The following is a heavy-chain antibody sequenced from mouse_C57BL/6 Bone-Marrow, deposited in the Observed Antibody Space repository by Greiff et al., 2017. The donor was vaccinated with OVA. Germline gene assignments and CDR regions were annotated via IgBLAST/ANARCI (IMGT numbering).Heavy chain of an antibody. CDR2: IDPETGGT. V-gene: IGHV1-15*01. CDR3: TPPNY. Sequence: QVQLKESGAELVRPGASVTLSCKASGYTFTDYEMHWVKQTPVHGLEWIGAIDPETGGTAYNQKFKGKAILTADKSSSTVYMELRSLTSEDSAVYYCTPPNYWGQGTTLTVSS. CDR1: GYTFTDYE. J-gene: IGHJ2*01.